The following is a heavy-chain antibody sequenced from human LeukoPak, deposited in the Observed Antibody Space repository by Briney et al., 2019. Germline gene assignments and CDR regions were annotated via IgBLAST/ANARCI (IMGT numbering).Heavy chain of an antibody. CDR2: INPGNGGI. J-gene: IGHJ4*02. Sequence: ASVKVSCKASGYNFIGYYIHWVRQAPGHGLEWMGWINPGNGGISYEQNFQGRVTMTRDTSINTAYMALNSLTSDDTAVYYCAKVAVSGWYSGGNFDYWGQGTLVTVSS. CDR1: GYNFIGYY. CDR3: AKVAVSGWYSGGNFDY. D-gene: IGHD6-19*01. V-gene: IGHV1-2*02.